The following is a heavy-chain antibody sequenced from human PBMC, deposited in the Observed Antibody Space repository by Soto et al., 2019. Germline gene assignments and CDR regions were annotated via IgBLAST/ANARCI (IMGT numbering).Heavy chain of an antibody. CDR2: INPNSGGT. J-gene: IGHJ5*02. CDR1: GYTFTSYA. D-gene: IGHD2-15*01. V-gene: IGHV1-2*04. Sequence: ASVKVSCKASGYTFTSYAMHWVRQAPGQGLEWMGWINPNSGGTNYAQKFQGWVTMTRDTSISTAYMELSRLRSDDTAVYYCARETLYCSGGSCYGNWFDPWGQGTLVTVSS. CDR3: ARETLYCSGGSCYGNWFDP.